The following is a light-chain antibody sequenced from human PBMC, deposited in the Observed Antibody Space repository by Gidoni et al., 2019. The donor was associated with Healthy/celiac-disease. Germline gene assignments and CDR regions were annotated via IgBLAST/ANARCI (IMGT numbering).Light chain of an antibody. CDR2: LGA. Sequence: ESVMTQSPLSLPVTPGAPASISCRSSQSLLTSNGYNYLDWYLQTPGQSPQLLIYLGANRASGVPDRFSGSGSGTDFTLKISRVEAEDVGVYYCMQALQTLRFTFGPGTKVDIK. J-gene: IGKJ3*01. CDR3: MQALQTLRFT. CDR1: QSLLTSNGYNY. V-gene: IGKV2-28*01.